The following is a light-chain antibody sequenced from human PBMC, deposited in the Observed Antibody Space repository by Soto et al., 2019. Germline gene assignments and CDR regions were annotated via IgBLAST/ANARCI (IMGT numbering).Light chain of an antibody. V-gene: IGKV3-15*01. CDR3: QQYNTRSSLA. CDR2: GAS. J-gene: IGKJ4*01. CDR1: QSVSNN. Sequence: EIVMTQSPATLSVSPGERATLSCRARQSVSNNLAWYQQKPGQAPRLLIFGASTRATGIPARFSGSGSGTEFTLTISSLQSEDFAVYYCQQYNTRSSLAFGGGTKVETK.